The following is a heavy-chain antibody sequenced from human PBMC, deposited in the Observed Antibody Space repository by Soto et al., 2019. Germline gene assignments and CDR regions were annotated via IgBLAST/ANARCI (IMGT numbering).Heavy chain of an antibody. CDR3: ARAIRRFDAFDI. Sequence: XSVKVSCKASGYTFTGYYIHWVRQAPGQGLEWMGWISPNSGGTKYAQIFQGRVTMTRDTSINTAYVELSRLRSDDTALYYCARAIRRFDAFDIWGQGTMVTGS. CDR2: ISPNSGGT. J-gene: IGHJ3*02. D-gene: IGHD3-3*01. V-gene: IGHV1-2*02. CDR1: GYTFTGYY.